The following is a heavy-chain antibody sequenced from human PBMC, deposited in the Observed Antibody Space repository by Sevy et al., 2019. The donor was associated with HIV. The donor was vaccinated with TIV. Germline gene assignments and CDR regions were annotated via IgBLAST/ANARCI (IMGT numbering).Heavy chain of an antibody. V-gene: IGHV4-59*01. J-gene: IGHJ5*02. Sequence: SETLFLTCTVSGGSISSYYWSWIRQPPGKGLEYIGYIHYTGSANYNPSLKSRVTISVDTSKNQFSLKLSSVTAADTAVYYCTRAPPVRSGDDSLNWFDPWGQGSLVTVSS. CDR2: IHYTGSA. D-gene: IGHD5-12*01. CDR1: GGSISSYY. CDR3: TRAPPVRSGDDSLNWFDP.